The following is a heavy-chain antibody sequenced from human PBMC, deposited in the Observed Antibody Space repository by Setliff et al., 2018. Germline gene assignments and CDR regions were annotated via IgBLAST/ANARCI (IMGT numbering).Heavy chain of an antibody. CDR1: GGSFSGYY. CDR3: ARPKYYNFWSAYYFDY. D-gene: IGHD3-3*01. CDR2: INHIGST. Sequence: SETLSLTCAVYGGSFSGYYWSWIRQPPGKGLEWIGEINHIGSTNYNPSLKSRVTISVDTSKNQFSLKLSSVTAADTAVYYCARPKYYNFWSAYYFDYWGQGTLVTSPQ. J-gene: IGHJ4*02. V-gene: IGHV4-34*01.